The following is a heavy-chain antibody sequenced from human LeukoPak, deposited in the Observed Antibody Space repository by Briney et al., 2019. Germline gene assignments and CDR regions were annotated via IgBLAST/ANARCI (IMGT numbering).Heavy chain of an antibody. J-gene: IGHJ4*02. CDR2: IYSGGST. CDR1: GFTVSSNY. CDR3: ARGIGSGVLLFDY. Sequence: GGSLRLSCAASGFTVSSNYMSWVRQAPGKGLEWVSVIYSGGSTYYADSVKGRSTISRDNSKNTLYLQMNSLRAEDTAVYYCARGIGSGVLLFDYWGQGTLVTVSS. V-gene: IGHV3-66*01. D-gene: IGHD1-26*01.